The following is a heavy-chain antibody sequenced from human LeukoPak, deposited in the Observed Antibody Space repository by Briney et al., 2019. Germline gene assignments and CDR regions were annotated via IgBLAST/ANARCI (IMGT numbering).Heavy chain of an antibody. CDR1: GITFGDNG. CDR3: TRGQKDFDY. V-gene: IGHV3-49*04. J-gene: IGHJ4*02. CDR2: IRSKAYGGTT. Sequence: PGGSLRLSCRASGITFGDNGMSWVRQAPGKGLEWAGFIRSKAYGGTTDYAASVKGRFSISREDSKSIAYLQMNSLKTEDTAVYYCTRGQKDFDYWGQGTLVTVSS.